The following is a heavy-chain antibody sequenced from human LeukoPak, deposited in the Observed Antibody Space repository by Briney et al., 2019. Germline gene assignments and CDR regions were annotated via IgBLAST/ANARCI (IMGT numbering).Heavy chain of an antibody. Sequence: GGPLRLSCAASGFTFSSYWMHWVRQAPGKGLVWVSRINSDGSSTNYADSVKGRFTISRDNAKNTLYLQMNSLRAEDTAVYYCARVPVRGAMGYIDYWGQGTLVTVSS. J-gene: IGHJ4*02. D-gene: IGHD5-18*01. CDR2: INSDGSST. CDR1: GFTFSSYW. V-gene: IGHV3-74*01. CDR3: ARVPVRGAMGYIDY.